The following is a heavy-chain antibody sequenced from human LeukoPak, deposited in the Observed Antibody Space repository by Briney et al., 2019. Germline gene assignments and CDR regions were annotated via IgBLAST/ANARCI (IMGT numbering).Heavy chain of an antibody. CDR3: ARDGRWINYYDGSSPV. V-gene: IGHV3-48*03. D-gene: IGHD3-22*01. CDR1: GFTFSSYE. CDR2: ISSSGSTI. J-gene: IGHJ4*02. Sequence: GGSLRLSCAASGFTFSSYEMNWVRQAPGKGLEWVSYISSSGSTIYYADSVKGRLTISRDNAKNSLYLQMNSLRAEDTAVYYCARDGRWINYYDGSSPVWGQGTLVTVSS.